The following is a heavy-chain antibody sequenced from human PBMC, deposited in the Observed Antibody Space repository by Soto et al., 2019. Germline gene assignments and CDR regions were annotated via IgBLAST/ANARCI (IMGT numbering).Heavy chain of an antibody. CDR2: INHSGST. Sequence: PSETLSLTCAVYGGSFSGYYWSWIRQPPGKGLEWIGEINHSGSTNYNPSLKSRVTISVDTSKNPFSLKLSSVTAADTAVYYCARGGDTYYDFWSGSHPSGHYGMDVWGQGTTVTVSS. V-gene: IGHV4-34*01. J-gene: IGHJ6*02. D-gene: IGHD3-3*01. CDR3: ARGGDTYYDFWSGSHPSGHYGMDV. CDR1: GGSFSGYY.